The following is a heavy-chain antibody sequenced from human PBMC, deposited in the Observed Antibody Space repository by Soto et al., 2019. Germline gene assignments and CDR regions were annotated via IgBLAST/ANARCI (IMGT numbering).Heavy chain of an antibody. CDR2: MYVTGTT. CDR3: ARDGEYSSGWYSFDL. V-gene: IGHV4-4*07. Sequence: SETLSLTCTVSGDSISNYYWSWIRQLAGKGLEWIGRMYVTGTTYYNPSLKSRVSMSVDTSKNQFSLRLTSVTAADTAIYYCARDGEYSSGWYSFDLWGQGXLVTVS. CDR1: GDSISNYY. J-gene: IGHJ4*02. D-gene: IGHD6-19*01.